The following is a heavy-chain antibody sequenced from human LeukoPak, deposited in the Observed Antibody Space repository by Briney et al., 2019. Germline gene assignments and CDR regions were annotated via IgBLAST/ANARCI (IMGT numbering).Heavy chain of an antibody. CDR1: GFTFSSYR. CDR2: ISSSSSTI. CDR3: ARAGIVVVSPIDY. D-gene: IGHD3-22*01. J-gene: IGHJ4*02. V-gene: IGHV3-48*01. Sequence: QSGGSLRLSCAASGFTFSSYRMTWVRQAPGKGLEWVSYISSSSSTIYYADSVKGRFTISRDNAKNSLYLQMNSLRAEDTAVYYCARAGIVVVSPIDYWGQGTLVTVSS.